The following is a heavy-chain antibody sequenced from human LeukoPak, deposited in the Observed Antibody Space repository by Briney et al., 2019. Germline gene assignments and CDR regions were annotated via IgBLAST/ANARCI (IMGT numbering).Heavy chain of an antibody. J-gene: IGHJ4*02. V-gene: IGHV3-11*03. CDR1: GLSFRDNY. D-gene: IGHD3-10*01. CDR2: ISNTGSYT. Sequence: GGSLRLSCAVSGLSFRDNYMSWIRQAPGKGLEWVSYISNTGSYTNYADSVEGRFTISRDDATNSLFLQMDSLRAGDTAVYYCARAIGRGPGGHFDYWGQGTLVTVSS. CDR3: ARAIGRGPGGHFDY.